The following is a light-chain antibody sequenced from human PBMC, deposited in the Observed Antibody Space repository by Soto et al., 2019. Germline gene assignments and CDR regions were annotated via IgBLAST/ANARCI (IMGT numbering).Light chain of an antibody. CDR1: QSVSSN. V-gene: IGKV3-20*01. Sequence: IVLTQSPATLSVSPGERATLSCRASQSVSSNLAWYQQKPGQAPRLLISGASSRATGIPDRFSGSGSGTDFTLTISRLEPEDFAVYYCQQYGSSLITFGQGTRLEIK. J-gene: IGKJ5*01. CDR2: GAS. CDR3: QQYGSSLIT.